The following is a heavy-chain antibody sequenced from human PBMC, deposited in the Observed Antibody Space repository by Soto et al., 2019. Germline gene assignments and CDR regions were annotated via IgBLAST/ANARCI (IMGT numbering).Heavy chain of an antibody. CDR3: AREVVTDRSRRYYDAFDI. CDR1: GGTFSSYA. J-gene: IGHJ3*02. Sequence: AASVKVSCKASGGTFSSYAISWVRQAPGQGLEWMGGIIPIFGTANYAQKFQGRVTITADESTSTAYMELSSLRSEDTAVYYCAREVVTDRSRRYYDAFDIWGQGTMVTVSS. D-gene: IGHD6-13*01. V-gene: IGHV1-69*13. CDR2: IIPIFGTA.